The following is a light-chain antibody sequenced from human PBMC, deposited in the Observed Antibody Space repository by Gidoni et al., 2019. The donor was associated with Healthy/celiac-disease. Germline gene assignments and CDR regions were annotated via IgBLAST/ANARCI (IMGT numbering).Light chain of an antibody. CDR1: QSVFYSSNSKNY. CDR2: WAS. Sequence: IVVTQSPAPLTVSLGERATINCKSSQSVFYSSNSKNYLAWYQQKPGQPPKLLISWASTREAGGPDRFSGSGSGTDFTLTISSLQAEDVAVYYCQQYYSTPYTFGEGTKLEIK. J-gene: IGKJ2*01. CDR3: QQYYSTPYT. V-gene: IGKV4-1*01.